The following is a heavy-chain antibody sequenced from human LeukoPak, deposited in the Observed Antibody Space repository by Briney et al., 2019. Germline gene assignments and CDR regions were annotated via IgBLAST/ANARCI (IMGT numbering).Heavy chain of an antibody. J-gene: IGHJ5*02. Sequence: KPSETLSLTCAVYGGSFSGYYWSWIRQPPGKGLEWIGYIYYSGSTNYNPSLKSRVTISVDTSKNQFSLKLSSVTAADTAVYYCARHAYDFWSTGTNWFDPWGQGTLVTVSS. CDR3: ARHAYDFWSTGTNWFDP. V-gene: IGHV4-59*08. CDR1: GGSFSGYY. CDR2: IYYSGST. D-gene: IGHD3-3*01.